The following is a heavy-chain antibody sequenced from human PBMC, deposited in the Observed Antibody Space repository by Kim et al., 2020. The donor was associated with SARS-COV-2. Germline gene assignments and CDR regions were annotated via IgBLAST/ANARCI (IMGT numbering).Heavy chain of an antibody. Sequence: GESLKISCKGSGYSFTSYWISWVRQMPGKGLEWMGRIDPSDSYTNYSSSFQGHVTISADKSISTAYLQWSSLKASDTAMYYCARRGSNGDYLGYDAFDIWGQGTMVTVSS. V-gene: IGHV5-10-1*01. J-gene: IGHJ3*02. D-gene: IGHD4-17*01. CDR3: ARRGSNGDYLGYDAFDI. CDR2: IDPSDSYT. CDR1: GYSFTSYW.